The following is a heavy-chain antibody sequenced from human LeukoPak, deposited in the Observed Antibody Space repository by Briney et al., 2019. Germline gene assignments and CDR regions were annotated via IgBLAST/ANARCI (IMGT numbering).Heavy chain of an antibody. J-gene: IGHJ5*02. V-gene: IGHV4-34*01. CDR2: INHSGST. CDR3: ARGRPIAAANWFDP. CDR1: GGSFSGYY. D-gene: IGHD6-13*01. Sequence: PSETLSLTCAVYGGSFSGYYWSWLRQPPGKGLEWLGEINHSGSTNYNPSLKSRVTISVDTSKNQFSLKLSSVTAADTAVYYCARGRPIAAANWFDPWGQGTLVTVSS.